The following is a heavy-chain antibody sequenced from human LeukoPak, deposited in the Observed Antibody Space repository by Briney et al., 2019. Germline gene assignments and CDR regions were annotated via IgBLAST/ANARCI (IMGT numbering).Heavy chain of an antibody. Sequence: GGSLRLSCVASGFTFSNYTMHWVRQAPGKGLEWVAAVSYRGSIKSYAESVKGRLTISRDNSENTLYLHMNSLRAEDTAVYYCVATSGGNTNWGQGTLVTVSS. V-gene: IGHV3-30-3*01. J-gene: IGHJ4*02. CDR3: VATSGGNTN. CDR2: VSYRGSIK. CDR1: GFTFSNYT. D-gene: IGHD5-12*01.